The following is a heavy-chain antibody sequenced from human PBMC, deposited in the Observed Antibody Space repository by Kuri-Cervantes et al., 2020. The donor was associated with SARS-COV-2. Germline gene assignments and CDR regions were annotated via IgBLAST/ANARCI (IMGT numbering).Heavy chain of an antibody. V-gene: IGHV2-70*11. CDR2: IDWDDDK. D-gene: IGHD3-10*01. CDR3: ARIRCYYGSGSPEV. J-gene: IGHJ4*02. CDR1: GFSLSTSGMC. Sequence: SGPTLVKPTQTFTLTCTFSGFSLSTSGMCVSWIRQPPGKALEWLARIDWDDDKYYSTSLKTRLTISKDTSKNQVVLTMTNMDPVDTATYYCARIRCYYGSGSPEVWGQGTLVTFSS.